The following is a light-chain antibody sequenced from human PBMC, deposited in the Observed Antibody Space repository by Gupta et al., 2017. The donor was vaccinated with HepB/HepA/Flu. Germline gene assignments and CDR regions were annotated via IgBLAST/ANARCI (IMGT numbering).Light chain of an antibody. Sequence: QSVLTQPPSVSGAPGQRVTISCTGSSSNIGAGYDVHWYQQLPATTRNLLVYDNSNRAAGVPGSFSASKAGTAASLAITEHEAEEEADYYYQSDDSSNSVVFGGGTKLTVL. CDR3: QSDDSSNSVV. V-gene: IGLV1-40*01. CDR2: DNS. CDR1: SSNIGAGYD. J-gene: IGLJ2*01.